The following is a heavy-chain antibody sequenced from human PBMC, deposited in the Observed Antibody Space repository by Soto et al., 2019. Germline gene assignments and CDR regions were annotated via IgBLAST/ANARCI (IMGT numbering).Heavy chain of an antibody. V-gene: IGHV3-15*07. Sequence: PGGSLRLSCAASGFTFSNAWMNWVRQAPGKGLEWVGRIKSKTDGGTTDYAAPVKGRFTISRDDSKNTLYLQMNSLKTEDTAVYYCTTLSITIFGVVLMDVWGQGTTVTVSX. J-gene: IGHJ6*02. CDR1: GFTFSNAW. CDR3: TTLSITIFGVVLMDV. CDR2: IKSKTDGGTT. D-gene: IGHD3-3*01.